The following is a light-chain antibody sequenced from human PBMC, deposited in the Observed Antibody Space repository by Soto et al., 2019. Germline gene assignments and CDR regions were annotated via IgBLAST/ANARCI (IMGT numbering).Light chain of an antibody. V-gene: IGKV2-30*01. CDR2: QVS. CDR3: MQGSHWPSS. Sequence: DVVLTQSPLSLPVTLGQPASISCRSSQSLVYSDGNTYLNWFQQTPGQSPRRLIYQVSNRDSGVPDRFSGSGSGTDFTLKISRVEAEDFAVYFCMQGSHWPSSFGQGTKVEIK. J-gene: IGKJ1*01. CDR1: QSLVYSDGNTY.